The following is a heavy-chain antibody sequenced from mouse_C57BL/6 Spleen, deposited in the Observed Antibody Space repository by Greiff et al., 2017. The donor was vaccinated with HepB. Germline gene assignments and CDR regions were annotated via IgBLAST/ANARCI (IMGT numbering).Heavy chain of an antibody. D-gene: IGHD1-1*01. V-gene: IGHV1-59*01. Sequence: QVQLKQPGAELVRPGTSVKLSCKASGYTFTSYWMHWVKQRPGQGLEWIGVIDPSDSYTNYNQKFKGKATLTVDTSSSTAYMQLSSLTSEDSAVYYCARTTVVATRAMDYWGQGTSVTVSS. CDR1: GYTFTSYW. J-gene: IGHJ4*01. CDR2: IDPSDSYT. CDR3: ARTTVVATRAMDY.